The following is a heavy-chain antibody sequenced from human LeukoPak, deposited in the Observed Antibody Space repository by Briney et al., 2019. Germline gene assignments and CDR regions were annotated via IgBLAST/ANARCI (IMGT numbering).Heavy chain of an antibody. CDR1: GFTFRNYG. CDR2: IWSAENNK. J-gene: IGHJ4*02. D-gene: IGHD3-22*01. Sequence: GGSLRLSCAASGFTFRNYGMHWVRQAPGKGLEWVAVIWSAENNKYYADSVQGRFTISRDNSKNTVFLQMNGLRAEDTAVYYCAKDDDVSSRYSRFENWGQGTLVTVSS. CDR3: AKDDDVSSRYSRFEN. V-gene: IGHV3-33*06.